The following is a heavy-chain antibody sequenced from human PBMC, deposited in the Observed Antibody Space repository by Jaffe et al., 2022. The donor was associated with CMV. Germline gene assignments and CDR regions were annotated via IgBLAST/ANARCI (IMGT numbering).Heavy chain of an antibody. CDR2: INQGGSES. CDR3: AKGAGHVTLDI. Sequence: QLVESGGGLVQPGGSLRLSCAASGFTFNNYWMSWVRQAPGKGLEWVANINQGGSESNYVDSVKVRFTISRDNAKNSLYMELNNLRAEDTAVYYCAKGAGHVTLDIWGHGTMVTVSS. J-gene: IGHJ3*02. V-gene: IGHV3-7*01. CDR1: GFTFNNYW.